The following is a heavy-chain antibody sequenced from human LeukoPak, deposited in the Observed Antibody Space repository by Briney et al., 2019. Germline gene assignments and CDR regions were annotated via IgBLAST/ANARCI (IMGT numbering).Heavy chain of an antibody. Sequence: SETLSLTCAVSGGSFSGYSWSWIRQPPGKGLEWIGDINHSGSTNYKPSLKSRVTISVDTSKNQFSLKLSSVTAADTAVYYYAREWLSYSYYMDVWGKGTTVTVSS. D-gene: IGHD5-24*01. CDR3: AREWLSYSYYMDV. V-gene: IGHV4-34*01. J-gene: IGHJ6*03. CDR2: INHSGST. CDR1: GGSFSGYS.